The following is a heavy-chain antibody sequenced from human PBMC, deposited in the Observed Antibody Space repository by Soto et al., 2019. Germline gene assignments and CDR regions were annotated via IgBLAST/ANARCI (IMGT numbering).Heavy chain of an antibody. D-gene: IGHD4-17*01. Sequence: QITLKESGPTLVKPTQTLTLTCTFSGFSLSTSGVGVGWIRQPPGKALEWLALIYWDDDKRYSPSLKSRFTITQDTSKNHVVLTMTNRDPVDTATYYCARPYGDYVPFDYWGQGTLVTVSS. V-gene: IGHV2-5*02. J-gene: IGHJ4*02. CDR3: ARPYGDYVPFDY. CDR2: IYWDDDK. CDR1: GFSLSTSGVG.